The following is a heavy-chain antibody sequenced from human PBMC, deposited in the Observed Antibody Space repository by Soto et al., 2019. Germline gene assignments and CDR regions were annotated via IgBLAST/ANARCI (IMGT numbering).Heavy chain of an antibody. V-gene: IGHV3-23*01. J-gene: IGHJ4*02. CDR2: LSGSGGTT. CDR1: GFTFSTYA. D-gene: IGHD3-10*01. CDR3: AKQRAGYGSGSDTFYFDF. Sequence: GGSLRLSCSTSGFTFSTYAMNWVRQAPGKGLEWVSALSGSGGTTYYADSVRGRFTISRDNSKNTLFLQMISLRAEDTALYYCAKQRAGYGSGSDTFYFDFWGQGTLVTVSS.